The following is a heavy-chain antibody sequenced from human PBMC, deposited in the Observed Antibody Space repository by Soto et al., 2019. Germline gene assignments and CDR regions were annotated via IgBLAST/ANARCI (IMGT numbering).Heavy chain of an antibody. D-gene: IGHD5-18*01. Sequence: SETLSLTCTVSGGPIRGSTYYWGWIRQPPGKGLEWIGSVFYSGSPYYNPSLESRLTISVDTSKNQFSLNLSSVTAADTAVYYCVRHHDRGYSYGDFDFWGQGTLVTVSS. CDR1: GGPIRGSTYY. CDR2: VFYSGSP. V-gene: IGHV4-39*01. J-gene: IGHJ4*02. CDR3: VRHHDRGYSYGDFDF.